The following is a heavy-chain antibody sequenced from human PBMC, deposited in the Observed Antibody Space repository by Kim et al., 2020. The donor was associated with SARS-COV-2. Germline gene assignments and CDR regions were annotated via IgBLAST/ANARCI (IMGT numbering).Heavy chain of an antibody. Sequence: SETLSLTCAVSGGSISGSNWWCLVRQPPGEVLEWIGEIYHGGSTNYNPSLKSRVTISVDKSKNQFSLKLSSVTAADTAVYYCSRLALGPLRPDYCGHGT. V-gene: IGHV4-4*02. CDR2: IYHGGST. J-gene: IGHJ4*01. D-gene: IGHD6-6*01. CDR1: GGSISGSNW. CDR3: SRLALGPLRPDY.